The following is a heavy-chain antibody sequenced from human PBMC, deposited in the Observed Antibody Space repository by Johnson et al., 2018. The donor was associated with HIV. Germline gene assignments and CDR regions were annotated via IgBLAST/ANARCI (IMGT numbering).Heavy chain of an antibody. CDR3: ARDTSIAAARAFDI. CDR2: ISYDGSNK. V-gene: IGHV3-30-3*01. Sequence: QVQLVESGGGVVQPGRSLRLSCAASGFTFSSYAMSWVRQAPGKGLEWVAVISYDGSNKYYADSVKGRFSISRDNSKNTLHLKMNSLRAEDTAVYYCARDTSIAAARAFDIWGQGTMVTVSS. CDR1: GFTFSSYA. J-gene: IGHJ3*02. D-gene: IGHD6-6*01.